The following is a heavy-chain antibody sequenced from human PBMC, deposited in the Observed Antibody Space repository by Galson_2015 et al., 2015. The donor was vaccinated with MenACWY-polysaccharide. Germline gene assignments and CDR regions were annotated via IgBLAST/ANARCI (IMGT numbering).Heavy chain of an antibody. CDR2: IKSDGSST. CDR3: ARGYSAYD. V-gene: IGHV3-74*01. J-gene: IGHJ4*02. CDR1: GFTFSTYW. D-gene: IGHD5-12*01. Sequence: SLRLSCAASGFTFSTYWMHWVRHAPGKGLVWVSRIKSDGSSTNYADSVKGRFTISRDNAKNTLYLQMNSLSAEDTALYYCARGYSAYDWGQGTPVTVSA.